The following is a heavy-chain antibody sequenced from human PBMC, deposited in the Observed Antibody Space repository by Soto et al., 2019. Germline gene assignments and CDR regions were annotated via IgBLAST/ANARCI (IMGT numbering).Heavy chain of an antibody. CDR1: GFTFSSYS. D-gene: IGHD2-2*01. V-gene: IGHV3-21*01. J-gene: IGHJ3*02. CDR2: ISSSSSYI. Sequence: ESGGGLVKPGGSLRLSCAASGFTFSSYSMNWVRQAPGKGLEWVSSISSSSSYIYYADSVKGRFTISRDNDKNSLYLQMNSLRAEDTAVYYCARGCSSTSCSDNDAFDIWGQGTMVTVSS. CDR3: ARGCSSTSCSDNDAFDI.